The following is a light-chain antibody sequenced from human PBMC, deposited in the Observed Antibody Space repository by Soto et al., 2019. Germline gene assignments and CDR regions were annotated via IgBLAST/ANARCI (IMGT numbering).Light chain of an antibody. CDR3: QQYHHWPVT. CDR2: GAS. J-gene: IGKJ4*01. Sequence: EIVLTQSPGTRSLSPVERATLSFRASQIVRGSNLAWYQQKPGQAPRLLISGASTGATGLPSRFSGSGSGTDFTLTIDSLQSEDVAVYYCQQYHHWPVTFGGGTKVDIK. CDR1: QIVRGSN. V-gene: IGKV3-15*01.